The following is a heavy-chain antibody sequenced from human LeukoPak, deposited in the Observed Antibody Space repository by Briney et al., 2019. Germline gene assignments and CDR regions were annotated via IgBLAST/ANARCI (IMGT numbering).Heavy chain of an antibody. CDR1: GGSLSSYY. Sequence: PSETLSLTCTVSGGSLSSYYWSWIRQPPGKGLEWIGFIDYSGSTNYSPSLKSRVTISVDTSKNQFSLKLSSVTAADTAVSYCARSADIVATMRYWFDPWGQGTLVTVSS. CDR3: ARSADIVATMRYWFDP. V-gene: IGHV4-59*01. CDR2: IDYSGST. J-gene: IGHJ5*02. D-gene: IGHD5-12*01.